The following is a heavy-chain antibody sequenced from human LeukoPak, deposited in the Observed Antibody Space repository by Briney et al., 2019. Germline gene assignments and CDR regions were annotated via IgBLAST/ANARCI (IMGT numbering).Heavy chain of an antibody. CDR1: GDSISNYY. CDR2: IYYSGST. D-gene: IGHD1-26*01. V-gene: IGHV4-59*01. Sequence: SETLSLTCTVSGDSISNYYWSWIRQPPGKGLEWIGYIYYSGSTNSNPSPKSRVTISLDTSKNQFSLKLNSVTAADTAVYYCARGRGGIATLDSWGQGTLVTVSS. CDR3: ARGRGGIATLDS. J-gene: IGHJ4*02.